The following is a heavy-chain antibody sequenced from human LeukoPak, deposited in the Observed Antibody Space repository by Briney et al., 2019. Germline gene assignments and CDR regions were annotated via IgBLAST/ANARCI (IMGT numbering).Heavy chain of an antibody. CDR3: ARRRGYNSFDY. CDR1: GGSFSGYY. CDR2: INHSGST. D-gene: IGHD3-16*02. Sequence: SETLSLTCAVYGGSFSGYYWSWIRQPPGKWLEWIGEINHSGSTNYNPSLKSRVTISVDTSKNQFSLKLTSVTSADTAVYYCARRRGYNSFDYWGQGTLVTVSS. J-gene: IGHJ4*02. V-gene: IGHV4-34*01.